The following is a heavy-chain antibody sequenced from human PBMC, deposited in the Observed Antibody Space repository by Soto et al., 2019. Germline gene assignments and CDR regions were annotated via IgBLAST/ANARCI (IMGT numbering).Heavy chain of an antibody. CDR1: GFTFSSYS. CDR2: ISSSSSYI. D-gene: IGHD2-2*02. CDR3: ARDEDCSSTSCYTFYYYYGMDV. J-gene: IGHJ6*02. Sequence: GGSLRLSCVASGFTFSSYSMNWVRQAPGKGLEWVSSISSSSSYIYYADSVKGRFTISRDNAKNSLYLQMNSLRAEDTAVYYCARDEDCSSTSCYTFYYYYGMDVWGQGTTVTVSS. V-gene: IGHV3-21*01.